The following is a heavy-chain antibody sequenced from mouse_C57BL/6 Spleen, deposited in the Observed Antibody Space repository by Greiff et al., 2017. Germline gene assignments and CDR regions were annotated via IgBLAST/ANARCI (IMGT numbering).Heavy chain of an antibody. V-gene: IGHV1-5*01. CDR3: TYYEGYGPVAY. J-gene: IGHJ3*01. CDR2: IYPGNSDT. Sequence: VHVKQSGTVLARPGASVKMSCKTSGYTFTSYWLHWVKQRPGQGLEWIGAIYPGNSDTSYNPKFKGKATLTAVTSASSAYMELSRLTNEDSAVYACTYYEGYGPVAYWGQGTLVTGSA. D-gene: IGHD2-3*01. CDR1: GYTFTSYW.